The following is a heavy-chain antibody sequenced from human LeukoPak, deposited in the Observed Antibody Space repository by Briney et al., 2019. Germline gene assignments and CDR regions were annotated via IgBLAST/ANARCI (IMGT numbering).Heavy chain of an antibody. CDR2: ISASGST. J-gene: IGHJ4*02. CDR3: ARDGDYVRGTREF. CDR1: GGSISSDY. Sequence: PSETLSLTCTVSGGSISSDYWSWIRQPAGKGLEGIGRISASGSTNYSPSLKSRVTMSVDTSKNQFSLKLSSVTAADTAVYYCARDGDYVRGTREFWGQGTLVTVSS. D-gene: IGHD3-10*02. V-gene: IGHV4-4*07.